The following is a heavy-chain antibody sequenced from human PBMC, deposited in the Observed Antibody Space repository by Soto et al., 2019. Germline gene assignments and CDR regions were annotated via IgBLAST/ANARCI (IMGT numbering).Heavy chain of an antibody. D-gene: IGHD3-16*01. V-gene: IGHV4-34*01. CDR1: GGSFSGYY. CDR2: INHSGST. CDR3: ARGMGGVPTYYYYYMDV. Sequence: QVQLQQWGAGLLKPSETLSLTCAVYGGSFSGYYWSWIRQPPGQGLEWIGEINHSGSTNYNPSLKSRVTISVDTSKNQFGLKLSSVTAADTAVYYCARGMGGVPTYYYYYMDVWGKGTTVTVSS. J-gene: IGHJ6*03.